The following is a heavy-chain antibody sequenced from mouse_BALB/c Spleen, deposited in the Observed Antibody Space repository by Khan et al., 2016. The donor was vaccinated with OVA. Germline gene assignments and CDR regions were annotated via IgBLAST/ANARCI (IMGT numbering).Heavy chain of an antibody. D-gene: IGHD2-3*01. Sequence: VQLQQSGPELVKPGASVKMSCKASGYTFTSYVMHWVKQKPGLGLEWIGYIYPYNDDTKYNEKFKGKATLTSDKSSSTAYMELSSLTSEDSAVYYGAPVDGYYVSFAYWGQGTLVTVSA. J-gene: IGHJ3*01. V-gene: IGHV1S136*01. CDR3: APVDGYYVSFAY. CDR1: GYTFTSYV. CDR2: IYPYNDDT.